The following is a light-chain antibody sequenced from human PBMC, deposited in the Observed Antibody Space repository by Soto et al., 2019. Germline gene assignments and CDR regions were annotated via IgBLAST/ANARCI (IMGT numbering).Light chain of an antibody. J-gene: IGLJ1*01. CDR3: AAWDDSLNGLV. Sequence: QSALTQPPSASGTPGQRVTISCSGSNSNIGSNTVNWYQQLPGTAPKLLIYSNSQRPSGVPDRFSGSKSGTSASLAISGLQSEDEADYYCAAWDDSLNGLVFGTGTKVTVL. V-gene: IGLV1-44*01. CDR1: NSNIGSNT. CDR2: SNS.